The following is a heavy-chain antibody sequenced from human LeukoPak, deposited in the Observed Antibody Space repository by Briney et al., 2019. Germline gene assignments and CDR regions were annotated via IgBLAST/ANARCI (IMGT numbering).Heavy chain of an antibody. D-gene: IGHD3-10*01. V-gene: IGHV5-51*01. CDR2: IYPGDSDT. Sequence: GESLKISCKGPGYSFTSYWIGWVRQMPGKGLEWMGIIYPGDSDTRYSPSFQGQVTISADKSISTAYLQWSSLKASDTAMYYCARQGGAMVRGVPDHDAFDIWGQGTMVTVSS. J-gene: IGHJ3*02. CDR1: GYSFTSYW. CDR3: ARQGGAMVRGVPDHDAFDI.